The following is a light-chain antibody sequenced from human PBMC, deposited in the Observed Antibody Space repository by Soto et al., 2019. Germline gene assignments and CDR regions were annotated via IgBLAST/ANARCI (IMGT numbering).Light chain of an antibody. CDR1: SSDVGGYNY. V-gene: IGLV2-8*01. CDR3: SSYAGSNNFGV. CDR2: EVS. J-gene: IGLJ1*01. Sequence: QSVLTQPPSASGSPGQSVTISCTGTSSDVGGYNYVSWYHQHPGKAPKLMIYEVSKRPSGVPDRFSGSKSGNTASLTVSGLQDEDEADYYCSSYAGSNNFGVFGTGTKVTVL.